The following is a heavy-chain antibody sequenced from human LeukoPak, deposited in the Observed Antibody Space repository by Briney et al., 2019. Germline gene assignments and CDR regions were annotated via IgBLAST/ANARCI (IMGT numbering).Heavy chain of an antibody. V-gene: IGHV3-23*01. D-gene: IGHD6-19*01. Sequence: GGSLRLSCAASGFTFSNYAMSWVSQAPGKGLEWVSGVSAGGDKTDYAESVKGRFTISRDNSKNTVYMQMTSVTAEDTARYYCAKKRTPVAGTNYFDYWGLGTLVTVSS. CDR1: GFTFSNYA. CDR3: AKKRTPVAGTNYFDY. J-gene: IGHJ4*02. CDR2: VSAGGDKT.